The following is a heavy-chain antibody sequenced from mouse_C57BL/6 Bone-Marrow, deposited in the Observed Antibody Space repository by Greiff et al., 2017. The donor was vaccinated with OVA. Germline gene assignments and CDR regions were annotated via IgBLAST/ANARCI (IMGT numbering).Heavy chain of an antibody. Sequence: LVESGPELVKPGASVKISCKASGYSFTDYNMNWVQQSNGKRLEWIGVINPNYGTTSYNQKFKGKATLTVDTSSSNAYMQLNSLTSEDSAFYYCARCHLLWYLEVWGTGTTVTVSS. V-gene: IGHV1-39*01. CDR3: ARCHLLWYLEV. D-gene: IGHD2-1*01. CDR2: INPNYGTT. J-gene: IGHJ1*03. CDR1: GYSFTDYN.